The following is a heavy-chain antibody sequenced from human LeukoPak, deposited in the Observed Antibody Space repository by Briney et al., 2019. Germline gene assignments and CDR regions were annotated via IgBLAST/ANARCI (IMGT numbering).Heavy chain of an antibody. J-gene: IGHJ3*02. Sequence: ASVKVSCKASGYTFTSYYMHWVRQAPGQGLEWMGIINPSGGSTSYAQKFQGGVTMTRDMSTSTVYMELSSLRSEDTAVYYCAREGTITYAFDIWGQGTMVTVSS. CDR3: AREGTITYAFDI. D-gene: IGHD5-24*01. V-gene: IGHV1-46*01. CDR1: GYTFTSYY. CDR2: INPSGGST.